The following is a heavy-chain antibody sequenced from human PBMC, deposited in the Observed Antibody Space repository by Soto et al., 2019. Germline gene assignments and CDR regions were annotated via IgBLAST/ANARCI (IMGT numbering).Heavy chain of an antibody. J-gene: IGHJ6*03. CDR3: ARRGYRSRWPNVYMDV. CDR1: GFTFSNYE. CDR2: ISNNGAHT. D-gene: IGHD6-13*01. Sequence: GGSLRLSCTASGFTFSNYEMHWVRQAPGKGLEYVSGISNNGAHTDYAKSVKGRFTISRDNSENTLYLQMGSLRAKDMALYYCARRGYRSRWPNVYMDVWGKGTTVTVSS. V-gene: IGHV3-64*01.